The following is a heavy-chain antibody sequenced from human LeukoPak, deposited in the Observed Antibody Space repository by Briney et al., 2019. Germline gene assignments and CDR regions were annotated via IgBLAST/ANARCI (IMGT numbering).Heavy chain of an antibody. CDR2: INPNSGAT. CDR3: ARDHDGYFDY. V-gene: IGHV1-2*02. D-gene: IGHD3-3*01. J-gene: IGHJ4*02. Sequence: ASVKVSCKASGYTFTGYYMHWVRQAPGQGLEWMGWINPNSGATNYAQKFQGRVTMTRDTSNSTAYMELSRLRADDTAVYYCARDHDGYFDYWGQGTLVTVSS. CDR1: GYTFTGYY.